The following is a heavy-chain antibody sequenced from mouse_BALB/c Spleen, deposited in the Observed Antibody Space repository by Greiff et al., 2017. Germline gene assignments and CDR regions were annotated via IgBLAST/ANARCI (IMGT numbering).Heavy chain of an antibody. V-gene: IGHV5-6*01. CDR1: GFTFSSYG. Sequence: EVQRVESGGDLVKPGGSLKLSCAASGFTFSSYGMSWVRQTPDKRLEWVATISSGGSYTYYPDSVKGRFTISRDNAKNTLYLQMSSLKSEDTAMYYCARQMNYDYDGFDYWGQGTTLTVSS. D-gene: IGHD2-4*01. J-gene: IGHJ2*01. CDR3: ARQMNYDYDGFDY. CDR2: ISSGGSYT.